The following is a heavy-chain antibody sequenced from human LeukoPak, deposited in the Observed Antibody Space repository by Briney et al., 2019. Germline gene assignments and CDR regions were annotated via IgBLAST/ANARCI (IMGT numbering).Heavy chain of an antibody. CDR1: GYSFTSFW. CDR3: AREGSGSWFDP. J-gene: IGHJ5*02. D-gene: IGHD1-1*01. CDR2: IYPRGSDT. V-gene: IGHV5-51*01. Sequence: GESLKISCKTSGYSFTSFWIGWVRQMPGKGLEWMAIIYPRGSDTRYSPSFPGHVTISADTSISTIYLQWNSLKASDSAMYYCAREGSGSWFDPWGQGTLVAVSS.